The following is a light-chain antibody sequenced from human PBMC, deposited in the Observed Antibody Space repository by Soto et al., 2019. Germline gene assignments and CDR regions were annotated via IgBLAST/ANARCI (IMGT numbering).Light chain of an antibody. CDR3: QHYDNWPRT. J-gene: IGKJ1*01. Sequence: EVVMTQSPATLSVSPGERATLSCRASPSVSTNLAWYQQKPGQAPRLLIYGASTRATGIPARFSGSGSVTEFTLTISTLQSEDLAVYYCQHYDNWPRTFGQGTKVEIE. CDR1: PSVSTN. V-gene: IGKV3-15*01. CDR2: GAS.